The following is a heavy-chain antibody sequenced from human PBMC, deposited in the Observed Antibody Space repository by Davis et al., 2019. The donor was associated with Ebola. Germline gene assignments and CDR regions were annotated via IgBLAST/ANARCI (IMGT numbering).Heavy chain of an antibody. CDR1: GGSISSYY. CDR2: IYYSGST. V-gene: IGHV4-59*01. J-gene: IGHJ5*02. CDR3: ARGLRVFRPDITVAGWFDP. Sequence: PSETLSLTCTVSGGSISSYYWSWIRQPPGKGLEWIGYIYYSGSTNYNPSLKSRVTISVDTSKNQFSLKLRSVTAADTAVYYCARGLRVFRPDITVAGWFDPWGQGTLVTVSS. D-gene: IGHD3-16*01.